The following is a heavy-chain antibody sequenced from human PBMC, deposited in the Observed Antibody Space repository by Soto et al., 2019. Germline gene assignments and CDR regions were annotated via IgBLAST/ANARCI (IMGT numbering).Heavy chain of an antibody. J-gene: IGHJ4*02. V-gene: IGHV3-15*01. CDR3: TVPCSGGSCHIDY. D-gene: IGHD2-15*01. CDR2: IKSKTDGGTT. CDR1: GFTFSNAW. Sequence: PGGSLRLSCAASGFTFSNAWMSWVRQAPGKGLEWVGRIKSKTDGGTTDYAAPVKGRFTISRDDSKNTLYLQMNSLKTEDTAVYYCTVPCSGGSCHIDYWGQGTQVTVSS.